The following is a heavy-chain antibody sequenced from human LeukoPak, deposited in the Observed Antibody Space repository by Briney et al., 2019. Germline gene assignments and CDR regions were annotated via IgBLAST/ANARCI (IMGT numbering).Heavy chain of an antibody. Sequence: SETLSLTCTVSGGSMSDYHWSWIRQPPGKGLEYIGYIYNRGSTHYNPSLKSRVTISADTSKKQFSLKLTSVTASDTAVYYCAKSQQLPEVYYGMDVWGQGTTVTVSS. V-gene: IGHV4-59*01. CDR1: GGSMSDYH. D-gene: IGHD6-13*01. CDR2: IYNRGST. J-gene: IGHJ6*02. CDR3: AKSQQLPEVYYGMDV.